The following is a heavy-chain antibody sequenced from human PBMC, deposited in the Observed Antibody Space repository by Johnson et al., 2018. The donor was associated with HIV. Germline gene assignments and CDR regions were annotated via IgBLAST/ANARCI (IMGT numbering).Heavy chain of an antibody. CDR1: GFTFNSYA. J-gene: IGHJ3*02. D-gene: IGHD6-19*01. Sequence: QVQLVESGGGVVQPGRSLRLSCGASGFTFNSYAIHWVRQAPGKGLEWVGVISYDGSIKYYADSMKGRFTISRDNSKNTLYLQMNSLRAEDTAVYYCAKRGSGWPSDAFDIWGQGTMVTVSS. CDR2: ISYDGSIK. V-gene: IGHV3-30*04. CDR3: AKRGSGWPSDAFDI.